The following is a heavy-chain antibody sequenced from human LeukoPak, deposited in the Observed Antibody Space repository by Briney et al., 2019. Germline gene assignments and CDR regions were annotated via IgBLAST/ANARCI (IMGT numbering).Heavy chain of an antibody. CDR1: GFTFSSYA. V-gene: IGHV3-23*01. CDR2: ISSSGGST. J-gene: IGHJ4*02. CDR3: AGRINEGYSGYEPYDY. D-gene: IGHD5-12*01. Sequence: PGGSLRLSCAASGFTFSSYAMTWVRQAPGKGLEWVSAISSSGGSTYYADSVKGRFTISRDKSKNTLYLQMSSLRAEDTAVYYCAGRINEGYSGYEPYDYWGQGTLVTVSS.